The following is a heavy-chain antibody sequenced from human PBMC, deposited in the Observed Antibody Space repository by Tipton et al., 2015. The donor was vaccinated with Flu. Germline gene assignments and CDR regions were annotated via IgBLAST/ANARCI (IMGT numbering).Heavy chain of an antibody. CDR1: GFTFSTYP. V-gene: IGHV3-64*01. CDR3: ARDTDRGFAFDV. CDR2: ILGHGEST. Sequence: SLRLSCVASGFTFSTYPMHWVRQAPGKGLEYVSSILGHGESTSYATSMRGRFTISRDNSKNTLYLQMGSVRTDDTAMYYCARDTDRGFAFDVWGQGTMVTVSS. J-gene: IGHJ3*01. D-gene: IGHD3-10*01.